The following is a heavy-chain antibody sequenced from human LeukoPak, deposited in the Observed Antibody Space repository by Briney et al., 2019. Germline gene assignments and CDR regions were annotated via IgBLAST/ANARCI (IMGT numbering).Heavy chain of an antibody. V-gene: IGHV3-30-3*01. CDR1: GFTFSSYA. CDR3: ARTPYGGYLYYFDY. CDR2: ISYDGSNK. J-gene: IGHJ4*02. D-gene: IGHD5-12*01. Sequence: PGGSLRLSCAASGFTFSSYAMHWVRQAPGKGLEWVAVISYDGSNKYYADSVKGRFTISRDNSKNTLYLQMNSLRAEDTAVYYCARTPYGGYLYYFDYWGQGTLVTVSS.